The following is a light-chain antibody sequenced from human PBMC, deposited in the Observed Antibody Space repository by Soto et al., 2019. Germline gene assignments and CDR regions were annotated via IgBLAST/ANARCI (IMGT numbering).Light chain of an antibody. CDR1: QSVSSSY. CDR2: GAS. CDR3: QQFGTSPRGT. J-gene: IGKJ1*01. Sequence: EIELTQSPGTLSLSPGERATLSCRASQSVSSSYLAWYQQKPGQAPRLLIYGASSRATGIPDRFSGSGSGTDLTLTISRVEPEDYAVYYCQQFGTSPRGTFGQGTKVEIK. V-gene: IGKV3-20*01.